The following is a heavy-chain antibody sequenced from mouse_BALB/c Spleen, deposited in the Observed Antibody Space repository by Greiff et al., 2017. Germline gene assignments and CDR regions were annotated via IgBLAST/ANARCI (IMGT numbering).Heavy chain of an antibody. J-gene: IGHJ3*01. CDR1: GFTFSDYY. D-gene: IGHD2-1*01. CDR2: ISDGGSYT. V-gene: IGHV5-4*02. CDR3: ARDKVTGPFAY. Sequence: VESGGGLVKPGGSLKLSCAASGFTFSDYYMYWVRQTPEKRLEWVATISDGGSYTYYPDSVKGRFTISRDNAKNNLYLQMSSLKSEDTAMYYCARDKVTGPFAYWGQGTLVTVSA.